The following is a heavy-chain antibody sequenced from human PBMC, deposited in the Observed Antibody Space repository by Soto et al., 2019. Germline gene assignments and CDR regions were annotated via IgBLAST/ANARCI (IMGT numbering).Heavy chain of an antibody. CDR1: GFTFSSYA. CDR2: ISYDGSNK. J-gene: IGHJ4*02. Sequence: QVQLVESGGGVVQPGRSLRLSCAASGFTFSSYAMHWVRQAPGKGLEWVAVISYDGSNKYYADSVKGRFTISRDNSKNPLYLQRNSLRAADTAVYYCARDPGWSVGGLYSSHFDYWGQGTLVTVSS. CDR3: ARDPGWSVGGLYSSHFDY. D-gene: IGHD2-2*02. V-gene: IGHV3-30-3*01.